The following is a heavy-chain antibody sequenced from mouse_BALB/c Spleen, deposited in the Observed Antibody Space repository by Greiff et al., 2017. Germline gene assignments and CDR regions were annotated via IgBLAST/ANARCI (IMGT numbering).Heavy chain of an antibody. Sequence: EVMLVESGGGLVQPGGSMKLSCVASGFTFSNYWMNWVRQSPEKGLEWVAEIRLKSNNYATHYAESVKGRFTISRDDSKSSVYLQMNNLRAEDTGIYYCTAPFAYWGQGTLVTVSA. J-gene: IGHJ3*01. CDR1: GFTFSNYW. CDR2: IRLKSNNYAT. V-gene: IGHV6-6*02. CDR3: TAPFAY.